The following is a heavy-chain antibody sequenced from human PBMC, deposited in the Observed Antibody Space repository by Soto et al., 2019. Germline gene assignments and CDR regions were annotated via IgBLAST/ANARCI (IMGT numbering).Heavy chain of an antibody. J-gene: IGHJ6*02. CDR1: GYNFATHW. CDR2: IFPGDAET. V-gene: IGHV5-51*01. D-gene: IGHD5-12*01. CDR3: ATPGGFGMDV. Sequence: PGESLKISCQGSGYNFATHWIGWVRHKAGKGLEWMGIIFPGDAETRYSPSFQGHITISAVKSISTAYLRWSSLKASDTGMYYCATPGGFGMDVWGQGTTVTVSS.